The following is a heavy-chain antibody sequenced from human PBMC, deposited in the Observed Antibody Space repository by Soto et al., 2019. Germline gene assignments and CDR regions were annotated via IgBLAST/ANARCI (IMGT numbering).Heavy chain of an antibody. V-gene: IGHV4-34*01. Sequence: QSPTLSLTCAVYGGSFSGYYWSWIRQPPGKGLEWIGEINHSGSTNYNPSLKSRVTISVDTSKNQFSLKLSSVTAADTAVYYCARFRRGWMTTVTTDAFDIWGQGTMVTVSS. J-gene: IGHJ3*02. CDR2: INHSGST. CDR1: GGSFSGYY. CDR3: ARFRRGWMTTVTTDAFDI. D-gene: IGHD4-17*01.